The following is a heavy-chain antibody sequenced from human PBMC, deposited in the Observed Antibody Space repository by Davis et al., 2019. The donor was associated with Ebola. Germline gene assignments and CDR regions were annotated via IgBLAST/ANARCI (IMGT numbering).Heavy chain of an antibody. D-gene: IGHD5-18*01. CDR2: IYHSGST. J-gene: IGHJ5*02. Sequence: PSETLSLTCTVSGGSISSSSYYWGWIRQPPGKGLEWIGSIYHSGSTYYNPSLKSRVTISVDTSKNQFSLKLSSVTAADTAVYYCARVGDTAMPPGGSWGQGTLVTVSS. CDR1: GGSISSSSYY. V-gene: IGHV4-39*07. CDR3: ARVGDTAMPPGGS.